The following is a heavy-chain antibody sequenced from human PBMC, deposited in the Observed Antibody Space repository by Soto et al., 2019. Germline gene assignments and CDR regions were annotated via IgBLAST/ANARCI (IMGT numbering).Heavy chain of an antibody. CDR3: TGSYCDYASHLAY. D-gene: IGHD4-17*01. V-gene: IGHV3-73*02. J-gene: IGHJ4*02. CDR1: GFTFSGSA. Sequence: EVQLVESGGGLVQPGGSLKLSCAASGFTFSGSAMHWVRQASGKGLEWVGRVRSKANTYATAYAASVKGRFTISRDDSENTAYLQMNSLKTEDTAVYYCTGSYCDYASHLAYWGQGILVTVSS. CDR2: VRSKANTYAT.